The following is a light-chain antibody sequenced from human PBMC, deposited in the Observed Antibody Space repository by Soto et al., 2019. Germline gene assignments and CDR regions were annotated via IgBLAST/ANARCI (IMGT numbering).Light chain of an antibody. CDR1: QDVTTN. J-gene: IGKJ5*01. V-gene: IGKV3-15*01. CDR3: QQYNNWPFS. CDR2: DIS. Sequence: EIVMTQSPTILSAFPGEGATLSCRAAQDVTTNFAWYQLRSGQPPRLLIYDISTRATGVPARFSGSGSGTEFTLTISGLQSEDFALYFCQQYNNWPFSFGPGTRLEIK.